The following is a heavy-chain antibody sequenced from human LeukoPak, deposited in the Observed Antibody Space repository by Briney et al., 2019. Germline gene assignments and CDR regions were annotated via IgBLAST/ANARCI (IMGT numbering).Heavy chain of an antibody. D-gene: IGHD6-19*01. CDR3: ARDVNSGWYRGYYFDY. CDR2: ISSDGSST. CDR1: GFTFSSYW. V-gene: IGHV3-74*01. Sequence: GGSLRLSCAASGFTFSSYWMHWVRQAPGKGLVWVSRISSDGSSTSYADSVKGRFTISRDNAKNTLYLQMNSLRAEDTAVYYCARDVNSGWYRGYYFDYWGQGALVTVSS. J-gene: IGHJ4*02.